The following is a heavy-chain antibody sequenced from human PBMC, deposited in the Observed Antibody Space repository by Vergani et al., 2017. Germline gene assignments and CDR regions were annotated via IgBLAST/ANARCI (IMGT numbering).Heavy chain of an antibody. CDR3: ASGGSLGY. CDR2: ISSSSSYI. J-gene: IGHJ4*02. Sequence: EVQLLESGGGLVQPGGSLRLSCAASRFTFSSYSMNWVRQAPGKGLEWVSSISSSSSYIFYADSVKGRFTISRDNAKNSLYLQMNSLRAEDTAVYYCASGGSLGYWGQGTLVTVSS. CDR1: RFTFSSYS. V-gene: IGHV3-21*01. D-gene: IGHD2-15*01.